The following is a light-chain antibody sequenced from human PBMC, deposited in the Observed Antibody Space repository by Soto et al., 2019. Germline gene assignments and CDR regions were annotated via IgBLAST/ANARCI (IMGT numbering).Light chain of an antibody. CDR1: ENDTSRY. CDR3: QHYGTSHT. CDR2: GAF. Sequence: EIVLTQSPGTLSLSPGERATLSCRASENDTSRYLAWYEQKPGQAPRLLIFGAFSRATGIPDRFSGSGSGTDFTLTINRLEPEDFAVYYCQHYGTSHTFGQGTKLE. J-gene: IGKJ2*01. V-gene: IGKV3-20*01.